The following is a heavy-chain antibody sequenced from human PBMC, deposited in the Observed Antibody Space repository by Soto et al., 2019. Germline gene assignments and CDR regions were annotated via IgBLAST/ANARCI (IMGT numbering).Heavy chain of an antibody. CDR2: IYSGGST. J-gene: IGHJ4*02. V-gene: IGHV3-53*01. Sequence: GGSLRLSCAASGFNVSSNYMSWARQAPGKGLEWVSVIYSGGSTYYADSVKGRFTISRDNSKNTLYLQMNSLRAEDTAVYYCARGSWFGSVTKIHDYWGQGTLVTVSS. D-gene: IGHD4-4*01. CDR3: ARGSWFGSVTKIHDY. CDR1: GFNVSSNY.